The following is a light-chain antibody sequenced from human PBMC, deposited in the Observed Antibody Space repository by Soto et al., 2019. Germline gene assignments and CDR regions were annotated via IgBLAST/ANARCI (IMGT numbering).Light chain of an antibody. CDR2: LNSDGSH. V-gene: IGLV4-69*01. CDR3: QTWGNGIRV. CDR1: SGHSDYA. Sequence: QPVLTQSPSASASLGASVKLTCTLSSGHSDYAIAWHQQQPDKGPRYLMKLNSDGSHTRGDGIPDRFSGSSSGAERFLTISSLQSEDEADYYCQTWGNGIRVFGGGTKVTVL. J-gene: IGLJ2*01.